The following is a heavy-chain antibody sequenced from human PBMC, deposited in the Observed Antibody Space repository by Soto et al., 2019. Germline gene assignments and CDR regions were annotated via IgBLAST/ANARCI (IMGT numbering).Heavy chain of an antibody. Sequence: GGSLRLSCQPSGFAFSNYAMHWVRQAPGKGLEWVALTSYDGNNEYYTDSVKGRFTISRDNSKNTLFLQMNSPRPEDTAVYYCAKDKGVFNWATSYFDYWGQGALVTVSS. D-gene: IGHD1-1*01. V-gene: IGHV3-30*18. CDR1: GFAFSNYA. CDR2: TSYDGNNE. CDR3: AKDKGVFNWATSYFDY. J-gene: IGHJ4*02.